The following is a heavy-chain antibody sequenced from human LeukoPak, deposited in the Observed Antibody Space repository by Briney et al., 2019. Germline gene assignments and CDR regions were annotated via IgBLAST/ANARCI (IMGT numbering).Heavy chain of an antibody. CDR1: GFTFSSYE. D-gene: IGHD3-22*01. CDR2: ISSSGSTI. Sequence: GGSLRLSCAASGFTFSSYEMNWVRQAPGKGLEWVSYISSSGSTIYYADSVKGRFTISRDKAKNSLYLQLNSLRAEDTAVYYCARDRYDSSGIFDYWGQGTVVSVSS. J-gene: IGHJ4*02. V-gene: IGHV3-48*03. CDR3: ARDRYDSSGIFDY.